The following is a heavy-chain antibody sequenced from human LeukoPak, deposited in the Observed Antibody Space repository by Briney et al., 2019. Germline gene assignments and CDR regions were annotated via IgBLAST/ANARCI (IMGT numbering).Heavy chain of an antibody. Sequence: GGSLRLSCAVSGFTFSTYAMHWVRQAPGKGLEWVAVIWDDGKTENYADSVKGRFTISRDNSKNTLYLQVNSLRAEDTAIYYCAGAAVTTYFDYWGQGALVTVSS. CDR1: GFTFSTYA. J-gene: IGHJ4*02. V-gene: IGHV3-33*01. D-gene: IGHD4-17*01. CDR3: AGAAVTTYFDY. CDR2: IWDDGKTE.